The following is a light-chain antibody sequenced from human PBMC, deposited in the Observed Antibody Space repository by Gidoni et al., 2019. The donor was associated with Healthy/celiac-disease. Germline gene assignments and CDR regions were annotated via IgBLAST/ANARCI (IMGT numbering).Light chain of an antibody. Sequence: SALPQPASVSGSPVPSITISCTGTSSDVGGYNYVSLYQQPPGKAPKLLIYELSNRPSAVSNRFSGSKSGNTASLTISGLQAEDEADYYCSSYTNSSTLVFGTGTKVTVL. CDR2: ELS. CDR3: SSYTNSSTLV. J-gene: IGLJ1*01. V-gene: IGLV2-14*01. CDR1: SSDVGGYNY.